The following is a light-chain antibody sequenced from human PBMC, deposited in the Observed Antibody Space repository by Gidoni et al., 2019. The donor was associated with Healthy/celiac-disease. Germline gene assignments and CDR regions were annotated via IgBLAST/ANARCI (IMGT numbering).Light chain of an antibody. V-gene: IGLV2-11*01. CDR3: CSYAGSYTRV. J-gene: IGLJ3*02. CDR1: SSDVGGYSY. Sequence: QSALTQPRSVPGSPGQSVTISCTNTSSDVGGYSYVSWFQQHPGKAPKLMIYDVTKRPSGVPDRFSGSKSANTASLTISGLQAEDEADYYCCSYAGSYTRVFGGGTKLTVL. CDR2: DVT.